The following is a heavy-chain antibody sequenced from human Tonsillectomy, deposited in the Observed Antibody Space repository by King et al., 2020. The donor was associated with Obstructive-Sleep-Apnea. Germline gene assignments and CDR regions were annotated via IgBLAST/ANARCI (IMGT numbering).Heavy chain of an antibody. V-gene: IGHV4-34*01. D-gene: IGHD6-13*01. CDR2: INHSGST. J-gene: IGHJ5*02. CDR3: ARGSGAAAVNWFDP. CDR1: GGSFSDYY. Sequence: VQLQQWGAGLLKPSETLSLTCAVFGGSFSDYYWSWIRQPPGKGLEWIGEINHSGSTNYIPSLKSRVTISADTSKNQFSLKLNSVTAADTAVYYCARGSGAAAVNWFDPWGQGTLVTVSS.